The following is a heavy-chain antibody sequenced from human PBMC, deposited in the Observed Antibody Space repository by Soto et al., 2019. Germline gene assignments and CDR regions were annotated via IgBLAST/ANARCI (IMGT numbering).Heavy chain of an antibody. CDR2: IYHSGST. J-gene: IGHJ3*02. D-gene: IGHD3-22*01. CDR1: GYSMSSGYA. CDR3: ARDGKYYYDSSAAFDI. Sequence: SDTLTLTCAVSGYSMSSGYALGLIRHPAWKGLEWIGSIYHSGSTYYNPSLKSRVTISVDTSKNQFSLKLSSVTAADTAVYYCARDGKYYYDSSAAFDIWGQGTMVTVSS. V-gene: IGHV4-38-2*02.